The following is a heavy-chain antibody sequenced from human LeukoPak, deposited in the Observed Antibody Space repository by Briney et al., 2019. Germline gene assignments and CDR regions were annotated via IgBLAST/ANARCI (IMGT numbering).Heavy chain of an antibody. D-gene: IGHD2-2*02. CDR3: ARGYCTSTTCYMYNWLDP. Sequence: AAVKDSCKASGDTFSSHTINWVRQAPGQGLEWMCRIIPFIGVTKYAQKFQARVTITADKSTSTAYMELSKDTAVYYCARGYCTSTTCYMYNWLDPWGQGTLVTVSS. J-gene: IGHJ5*02. CDR1: GDTFSSHT. V-gene: IGHV1-69*02. CDR2: IIPFIGVT.